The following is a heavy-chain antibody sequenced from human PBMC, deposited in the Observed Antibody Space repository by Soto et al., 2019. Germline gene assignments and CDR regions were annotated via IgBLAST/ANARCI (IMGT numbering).Heavy chain of an antibody. D-gene: IGHD1-26*01. CDR2: IYWNDDK. V-gene: IGHV2-5*01. CDR3: ANRHRGSYVDY. CDR1: GFSLTTSEVA. J-gene: IGHJ4*02. Sequence: SGPTLVNPTQTLTLTCTFSGFSLTTSEVAVGWIRQPPGKALEWLALIYWNDDKYYSPSLRARLTITKDTSKSQVVLTMTKMDPVDTAKYYCANRHRGSYVDYWGPGTLVTVSS.